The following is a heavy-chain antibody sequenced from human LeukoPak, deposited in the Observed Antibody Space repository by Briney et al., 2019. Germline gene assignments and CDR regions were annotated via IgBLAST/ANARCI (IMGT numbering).Heavy chain of an antibody. J-gene: IGHJ4*02. V-gene: IGHV4-39*01. CDR1: GGSISSSTYY. Sequence: SETLSLTCTVSGGSISSSTYYWVWIRQSPGRGLEWIGNFYSSGSTYYNPSLKSRVTISVDTSKNQFPLNLTSVTAADTAVYYCVRQFDYCGQGTLVTVSS. CDR3: VRQFDY. CDR2: FYSSGST.